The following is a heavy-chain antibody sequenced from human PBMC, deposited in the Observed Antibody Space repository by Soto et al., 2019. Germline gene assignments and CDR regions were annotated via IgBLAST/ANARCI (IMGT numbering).Heavy chain of an antibody. J-gene: IGHJ4*02. CDR2: LNPNSGGDT. V-gene: IGHV1-2*02. D-gene: IGHD7-27*01. CDR3: ARVPGVISSQFEY. CDR1: GYIFTGYF. Sequence: ASVKISCKTSGYIFTGYFIHWVRQAPGQGLEWMGWLNPNSGGDTKYAQAFQGRVTMTKDTSIATVYMELNDLMSDDTAVYYCARVPGVISSQFEYWGKGTLVTVS.